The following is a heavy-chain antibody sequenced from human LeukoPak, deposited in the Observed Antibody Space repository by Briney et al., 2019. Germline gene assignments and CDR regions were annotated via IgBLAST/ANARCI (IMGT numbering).Heavy chain of an antibody. V-gene: IGHV1-18*01. CDR1: GYTFINYG. J-gene: IGHJ5*02. Sequence: SVKVSCKASGYTFINYGINWVRQAPGQGLEWMGWISAYNGNTNYAQSLQGRVTMTTDTSTSTVYVEMRSLTSDDTAVYYCARDLDQYNGRFGGFGHDLWGQGTLVTVSS. CDR2: ISAYNGNT. D-gene: IGHD3-10*01. CDR3: ARDLDQYNGRFGGFGHDL.